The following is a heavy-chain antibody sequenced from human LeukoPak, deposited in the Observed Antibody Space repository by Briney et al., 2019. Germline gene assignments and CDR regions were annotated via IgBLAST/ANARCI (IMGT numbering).Heavy chain of an antibody. CDR3: ATNYYDSSGYYHDY. CDR2: FNPEDGET. V-gene: IGHV1-24*01. Sequence: GASVKVSCKVSGYIFTELSMHWVRQAPGQGLEWMGGFNPEDGETFYAQKFQGRVTMTEDTSTDTAYMELSSLRSEDTAVYYCATNYYDSSGYYHDYWGQGTLVTVSS. J-gene: IGHJ4*02. D-gene: IGHD3-22*01. CDR1: GYIFTELS.